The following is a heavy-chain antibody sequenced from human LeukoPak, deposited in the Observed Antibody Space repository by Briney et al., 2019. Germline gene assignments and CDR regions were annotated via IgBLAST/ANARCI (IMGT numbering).Heavy chain of an antibody. CDR2: ISNDGSRK. CDR1: GFTFSRHG. Sequence: PGRSLRLSCAPSGFTFSRHGMHWVRQAPGKGLEWVAIISNDGSRKYYAHSVEGRFTISRDNSKNTLYLQVDSLRAEDAAVYYCARDRAWNYFDYWGQGTLVTVSS. J-gene: IGHJ4*02. CDR3: ARDRAWNYFDY. D-gene: IGHD3-3*01. V-gene: IGHV3-30*03.